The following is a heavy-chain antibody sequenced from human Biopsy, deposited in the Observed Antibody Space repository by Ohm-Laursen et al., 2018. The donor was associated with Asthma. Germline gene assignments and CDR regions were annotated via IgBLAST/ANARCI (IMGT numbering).Heavy chain of an antibody. J-gene: IGHJ3*01. Sequence: GASVKVSCKASGYTFINYAIHWVRQAPGHSLEWMGWINAANGNTKYSQKFQGRLTISRDTSASTAYMDLSSLRSEDTAMYYCARTYYDFLTGQVNDAFALWGQGTMVTVSS. V-gene: IGHV1-3*01. CDR2: INAANGNT. CDR3: ARTYYDFLTGQVNDAFAL. CDR1: GYTFINYA. D-gene: IGHD3-9*01.